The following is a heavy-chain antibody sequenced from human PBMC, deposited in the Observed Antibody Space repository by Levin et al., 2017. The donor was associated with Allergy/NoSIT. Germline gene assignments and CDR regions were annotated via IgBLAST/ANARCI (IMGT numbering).Heavy chain of an antibody. CDR2: ISYDGSNK. J-gene: IGHJ6*04. D-gene: IGHD3-3*01. CDR3: AKDLDGDV. CDR1: GFTFSSYG. Sequence: GGSLRLSCAASGFTFSSYGMHWVRQAPGKGLEWVAVISYDGSNKYYADSVKGRFTISRDNSKNTLYLQMNSLRAEDTAVYYCAKDLDGDVWGKGTTVTVSS. V-gene: IGHV3-30*18.